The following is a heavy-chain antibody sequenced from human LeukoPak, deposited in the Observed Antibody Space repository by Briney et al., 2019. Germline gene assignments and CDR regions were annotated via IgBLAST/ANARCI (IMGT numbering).Heavy chain of an antibody. J-gene: IGHJ2*01. CDR2: INPNSGGT. V-gene: IGHV1-2*02. Sequence: GASVKVSCKASGYTFTGYYMHWVRQAPGQRLEWMGWINPNSGGTNYAQKFQGRVTMTRDTSISTAYMDLSRLRSDDTAVYYCARSDYDILTGPDYFDLWGRGTLVTVSS. D-gene: IGHD3-9*01. CDR3: ARSDYDILTGPDYFDL. CDR1: GYTFTGYY.